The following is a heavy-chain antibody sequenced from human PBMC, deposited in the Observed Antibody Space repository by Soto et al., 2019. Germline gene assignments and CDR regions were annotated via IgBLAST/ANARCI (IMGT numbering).Heavy chain of an antibody. CDR3: ARDRAVAGKRYFDL. CDR1: GGTFSSYA. Sequence: SVEVSCKASGGTFSSYAISWVRQAPGQGLEWMGGIIPIFGTANYAQKFQGRVTITADESTSTAYMELSSLRSEDTAVYYCARDRAVAGKRYFDLWGRGTLVTVSS. J-gene: IGHJ2*01. CDR2: IIPIFGTA. V-gene: IGHV1-69*13. D-gene: IGHD6-19*01.